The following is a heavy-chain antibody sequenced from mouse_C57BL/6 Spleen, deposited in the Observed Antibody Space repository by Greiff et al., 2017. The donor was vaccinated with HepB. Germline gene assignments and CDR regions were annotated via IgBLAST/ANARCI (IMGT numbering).Heavy chain of an antibody. D-gene: IGHD2-5*01. CDR3: ARRGLYSNYFDY. CDR1: GYSITSGYY. J-gene: IGHJ2*01. CDR2: ISYDGSN. V-gene: IGHV3-6*01. Sequence: EVKLVESGPGLVKPSQSLSLTCSVTGYSITSGYYWNWIRQFPGNKLEWMGYISYDGSNNYNPSLKNRISITRDTSKNQFFLKLNSVTTEDTATYYCARRGLYSNYFDYWGQGTTLTVSS.